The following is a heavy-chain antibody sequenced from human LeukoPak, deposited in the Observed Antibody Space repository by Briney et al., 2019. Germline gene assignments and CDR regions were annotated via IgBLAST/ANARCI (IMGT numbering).Heavy chain of an antibody. CDR1: GFAFSQFP. J-gene: IGHJ4*02. CDR2: ISHDGGNK. CDR3: ARDKSYFGSGNYHYFDS. V-gene: IGHV3-30*03. D-gene: IGHD3-10*01. Sequence: PGRSLRLSCVASGFAFSQFPVHWVRRAPGKRLEWVAFISHDGGNKKYGDSVKGRFTISRDNSKNPVYLQMNSLRPEDTALYYCARDKSYFGSGNYHYFDSWGQGALVIVSS.